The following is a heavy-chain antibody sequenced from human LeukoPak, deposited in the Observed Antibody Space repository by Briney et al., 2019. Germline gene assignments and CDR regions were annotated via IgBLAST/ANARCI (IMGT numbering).Heavy chain of an antibody. CDR2: IYYSGST. Sequence: PSETLSLTCTVSGGSISSYYWSWIRQPPGKGLEWIGYIYYSGSTNYNPSLKSRVTISVDTSKNQFSLKLSSVTAADTAVYYCARAPYCSSTSCYLLWFDSWGQGTLVTVSS. V-gene: IGHV4-59*01. CDR1: GGSISSYY. J-gene: IGHJ5*01. CDR3: ARAPYCSSTSCYLLWFDS. D-gene: IGHD2-2*01.